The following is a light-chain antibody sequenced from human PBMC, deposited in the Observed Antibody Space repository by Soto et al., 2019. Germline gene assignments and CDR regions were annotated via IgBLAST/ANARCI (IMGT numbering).Light chain of an antibody. J-gene: IGKJ4*01. CDR1: QSISSY. CDR2: AAS. V-gene: IGKV1-39*01. CDR3: QLAMLT. Sequence: DIQMTQSPSSLSASVGDRVTITCRASQSISSYLNWYQQKPGKAPKLLIYAASSLQSGVPSRFSGSGSGTDSTLSISSLQSEDFATYYCQLAMLTFGGGTKVEIK.